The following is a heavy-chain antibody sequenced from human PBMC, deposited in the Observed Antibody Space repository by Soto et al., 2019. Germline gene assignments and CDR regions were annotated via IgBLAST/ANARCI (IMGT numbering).Heavy chain of an antibody. CDR1: GSTFSDYG. D-gene: IGHD4-17*01. Sequence: PGGSLRLSCEASGSTFSDYGMAWFGQAPGKGLEWVSTISYSSGSKYYADSVRGRSPVSRDNSKNTLYLQMNSLSAPTPARNSFVKDYQSGDYGDPNFSLAGLDVWGQGTTVTVSS. CDR2: ISYSSGSK. J-gene: IGHJ6*02. CDR3: VKDYQSGDYGDPNFSLAGLDV. V-gene: IGHV3-23*01.